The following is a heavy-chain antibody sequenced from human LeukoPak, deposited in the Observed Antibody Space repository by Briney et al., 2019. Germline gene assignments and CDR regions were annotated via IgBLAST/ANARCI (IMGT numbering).Heavy chain of an antibody. CDR3: ARVDTGLTY. V-gene: IGHV1-8*01. J-gene: IGHJ4*02. D-gene: IGHD2-8*02. CDR2: VNPNRGDT. CDR1: GYTFTTFD. Sequence: ASVKHSCKASGYTFTTFDNSWVRQAPGQGLQWMGCVNPNRGDTGYAQQIQGRVNLTRNTAIATADMELSSLKSEDTAVYYLARVDTGLTYWGQGTLIIVPS.